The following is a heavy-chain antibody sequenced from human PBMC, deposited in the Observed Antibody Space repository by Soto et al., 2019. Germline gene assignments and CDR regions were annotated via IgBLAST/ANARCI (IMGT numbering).Heavy chain of an antibody. J-gene: IGHJ4*02. CDR2: INHSGST. V-gene: IGHV4-34*01. Sequence: QVQLQQWGAGLLKPSETLSLTCAVYGGSFSGYYWSWIRQPPGKGLEWIGEINHSGSTNYNPSLKSRVTISVDTSKNQFSLKLSSVTAADTAVYYCGGRGSGHTGPLDYWGQGTLVTVSS. CDR1: GGSFSGYY. D-gene: IGHD3-10*01. CDR3: GGRGSGHTGPLDY.